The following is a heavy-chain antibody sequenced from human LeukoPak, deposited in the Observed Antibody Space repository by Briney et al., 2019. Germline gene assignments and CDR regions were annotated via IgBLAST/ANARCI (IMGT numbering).Heavy chain of an antibody. CDR1: GNSISSGDYY. Sequence: SETLSLTCTVSGNSISSGDYYWGWIRQPPGKGLEWIGSIYYSGSTYYNPSLKSRVTISVDTSKNQFSLKLSSVTAADTAVYYCARVNPRSGCLHFDYWGQGTLVTVSS. J-gene: IGHJ4*02. CDR2: IYYSGST. CDR3: ARVNPRSGCLHFDY. D-gene: IGHD6-19*01. V-gene: IGHV4-39*07.